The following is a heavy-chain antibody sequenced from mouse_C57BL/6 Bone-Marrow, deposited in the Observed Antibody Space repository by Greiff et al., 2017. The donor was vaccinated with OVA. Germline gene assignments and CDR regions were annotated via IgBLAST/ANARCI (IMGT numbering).Heavy chain of an antibody. J-gene: IGHJ4*01. CDR2: TYWDDDK. CDR3: ARRALGYAMDY. Sequence: QVTLKVSGPGILQSSQTLSLTCSFSGFSLSTSGMGVSWIRQPSGKGLVWLAHTYWDDDKRYNPSLKSRPTISKDTSSNQVFLKITSVDTADTATDDCARRALGYAMDYWGQGTSVTVSA. D-gene: IGHD4-1*01. V-gene: IGHV8-12*01. CDR1: GFSLSTSGMG.